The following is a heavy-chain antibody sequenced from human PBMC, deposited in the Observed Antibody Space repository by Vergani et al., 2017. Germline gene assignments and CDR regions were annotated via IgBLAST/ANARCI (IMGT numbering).Heavy chain of an antibody. V-gene: IGHV4-31*11. CDR3: ARVDTQVPATSHFYFMDV. CDR2: IFYSGTT. J-gene: IGHJ6*03. Sequence: QVQLQESGPGVVKPSQTLSLTCAVSGGSISSGVHCWTWIRQRPGKGLEWIGYIFYSGTTYDNPSLRSRLTIAVDTSQNQFPLKLRSVTAADTAVYYCARVDTQVPATSHFYFMDVWGKGTTVVVSS. D-gene: IGHD6-25*01. CDR1: GGSISSGVHC.